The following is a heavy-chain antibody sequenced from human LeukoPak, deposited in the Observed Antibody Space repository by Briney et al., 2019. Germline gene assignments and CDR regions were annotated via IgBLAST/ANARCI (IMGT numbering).Heavy chain of an antibody. CDR1: GGSISTYY. V-gene: IGHV4-59*01. CDR3: ARGTPYYDY. J-gene: IGHJ4*02. D-gene: IGHD2-2*01. Sequence: SETLSLTCTVSGGSISTYYWSWIRQPPGKGLEWIGYIYYSANTNYNPSLKSRVTISLDTSKNQFSLKLSSVTAADTALYYCARGTPYYDYWGQGTLATVSS. CDR2: IYYSANT.